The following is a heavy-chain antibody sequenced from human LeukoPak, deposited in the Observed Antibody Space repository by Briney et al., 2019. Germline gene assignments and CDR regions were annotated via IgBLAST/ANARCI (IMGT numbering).Heavy chain of an antibody. J-gene: IGHJ4*02. D-gene: IGHD5-12*01. V-gene: IGHV1-2*06. CDR2: INPNSGGT. CDR3: ARGRGYSGS. Sequence: ASVTVSCXASGYTLTGYYMHWVRRAPGQGLEWMGRINPNSGGTNYAQKFQGRVTMTRDTSISTAYMELSRLRSDDTAVYYCARGRGYSGSWGQGTLVTVSS. CDR1: GYTLTGYY.